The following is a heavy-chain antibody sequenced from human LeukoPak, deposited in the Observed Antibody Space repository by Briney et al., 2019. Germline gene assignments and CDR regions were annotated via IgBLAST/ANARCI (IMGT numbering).Heavy chain of an antibody. CDR1: GGSTSSYY. CDR2: IYTSGST. V-gene: IGHV4-4*07. D-gene: IGHD2-21*02. J-gene: IGHJ4*02. CDR3: ARGPYCGGDCYFAY. Sequence: SETLSLTCTVSGGSTSSYYWSWIRQPAGKGLEWIGRIYTSGSTYYNPSLKSRVTMSVDTSKNQFSLKLSSVTAADTAVYFCARGPYCGGDCYFAYWGQGTLVTVSS.